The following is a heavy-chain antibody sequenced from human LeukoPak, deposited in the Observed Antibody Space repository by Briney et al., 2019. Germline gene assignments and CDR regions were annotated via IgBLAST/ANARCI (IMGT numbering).Heavy chain of an antibody. J-gene: IGHJ6*02. Sequence: ASVKVSCKASGYTFTGYYMHWARQAPGQGLEWMGWINPNSGGTNYAQKFQGWVTMTRDTSISTAYMELSRLRSDDTAVYYCARDVSAAGSYYYYGMDVWGQGTTVTVSS. V-gene: IGHV1-2*04. CDR2: INPNSGGT. CDR1: GYTFTGYY. CDR3: ARDVSAAGSYYYYGMDV. D-gene: IGHD6-13*01.